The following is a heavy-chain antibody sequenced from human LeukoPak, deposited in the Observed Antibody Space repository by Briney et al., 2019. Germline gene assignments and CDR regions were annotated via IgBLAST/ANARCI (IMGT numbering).Heavy chain of an antibody. D-gene: IGHD2-2*01. CDR2: IYTGDSDT. CDR1: GSSFTSYW. J-gene: IGHJ5*02. V-gene: IGHV5-51*01. Sequence: GESLQTSFQGFGSSFTSYWIGWGRPLPGKGLEWMGIIYTGDSDTIYSPSLEGQVTISADKSISTAYLQWGSLKASDTAMYYCARGGGLTCSSTSCYAVWFDPWGQGTLVTVSS. CDR3: ARGGGLTCSSTSCYAVWFDP.